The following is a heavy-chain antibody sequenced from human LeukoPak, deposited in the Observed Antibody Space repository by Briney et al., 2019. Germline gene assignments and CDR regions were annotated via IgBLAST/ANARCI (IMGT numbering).Heavy chain of an antibody. CDR2: TWYDGSTK. CDR1: GFTVSSSY. V-gene: IGHV3-33*08. Sequence: GGSLRLSCAASGFTVSSSYMSWVRQAPGKGLEWVAVTWYDGSTKYYADSVKGRFTISRDNSKNTLFLEMNSLRAEDTAVYYCARWGNYKVMDVWGQGTTVTVSS. J-gene: IGHJ6*02. CDR3: ARWGNYKVMDV. D-gene: IGHD1-7*01.